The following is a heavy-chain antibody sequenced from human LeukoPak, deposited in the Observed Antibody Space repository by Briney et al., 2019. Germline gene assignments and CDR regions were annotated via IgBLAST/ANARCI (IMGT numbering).Heavy chain of an antibody. J-gene: IGHJ4*02. CDR2: ISSSSSYI. Sequence: GGSLRLSCAASGFTFSSYSMNWVRQAPGKGLEWVSSISSSSSYIYYADSVKGRFTISRDNAKNSLYLQMNSLRAEDTAVYYCARGGVSSSWYYFDYWGQGTLVTVSS. V-gene: IGHV3-21*01. CDR3: ARGGVSSSWYYFDY. D-gene: IGHD6-13*01. CDR1: GFTFSSYS.